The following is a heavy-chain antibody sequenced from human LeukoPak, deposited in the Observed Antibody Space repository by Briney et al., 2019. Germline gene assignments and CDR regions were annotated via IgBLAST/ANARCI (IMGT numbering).Heavy chain of an antibody. D-gene: IGHD2-15*01. Sequence: KTSETLSLTCAVYGGSFSGYYWSWIRQPPGKGLEWIGEINHNGSTNYNPSLKSRVTISVDTPKNQFSLKLSSVTAADTAVYCCARVGLGYCSGGSCYSRWFDPWGRGTLVTVSS. CDR3: ARVGLGYCSGGSCYSRWFDP. V-gene: IGHV4-34*01. CDR2: INHNGST. J-gene: IGHJ5*02. CDR1: GGSFSGYY.